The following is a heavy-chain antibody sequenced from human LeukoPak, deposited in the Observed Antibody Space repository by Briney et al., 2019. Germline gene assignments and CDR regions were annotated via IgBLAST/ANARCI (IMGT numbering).Heavy chain of an antibody. J-gene: IGHJ6*02. D-gene: IGHD2-2*01. Sequence: ASVKVSCKASGYIFTSYYIHWVRQAPGQGLEWMGIINPSGGSTSHAQKFQGRVTITADESTSTAYMELSSLRSEDTAVYYCARFVPAATLGGMDVWGQGTTVTVSS. CDR2: INPSGGST. CDR3: ARFVPAATLGGMDV. V-gene: IGHV1-46*01. CDR1: GYIFTSYY.